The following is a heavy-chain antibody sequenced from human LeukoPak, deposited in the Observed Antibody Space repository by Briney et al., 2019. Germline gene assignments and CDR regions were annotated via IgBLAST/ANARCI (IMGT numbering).Heavy chain of an antibody. CDR1: GYTFTGYY. CDR3: ARVRRGRVVVVVAATQNYYFDY. D-gene: IGHD2-15*01. J-gene: IGHJ4*02. CDR2: INPNSGGT. Sequence: ASVKVSCKASGYTFTGYYMHWVRQAPGQGLEWMGWINPNSGGTNYAQKFQGRVTMTRDTSISTAYMELSRLRSDDTAVYYCARVRRGRVVVVVAATQNYYFDYWGQGTLVTVSS. V-gene: IGHV1-2*02.